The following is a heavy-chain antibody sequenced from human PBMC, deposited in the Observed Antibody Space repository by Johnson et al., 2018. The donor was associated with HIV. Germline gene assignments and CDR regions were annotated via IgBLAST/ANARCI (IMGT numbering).Heavy chain of an antibody. CDR1: GFTFSSYA. Sequence: QVQLVESGGGLVKPGGSLRLSCAASGFTFSSYAMHWVRQAPGKGLEWVAGISYDGSNKYYADSVKGRFTISRGNSKNTLYLQRNGLGAADTAGDYCARDPSGGASSAFDIWGQGTMVTVSS. D-gene: IGHD3-16*01. CDR2: ISYDGSNK. J-gene: IGHJ3*02. V-gene: IGHV3-30-3*01. CDR3: ARDPSGGASSAFDI.